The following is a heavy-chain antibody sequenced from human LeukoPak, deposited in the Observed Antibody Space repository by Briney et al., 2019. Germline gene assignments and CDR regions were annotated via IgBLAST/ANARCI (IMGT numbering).Heavy chain of an antibody. J-gene: IGHJ4*02. CDR2: IYSGDST. CDR1: GFTVSGNY. D-gene: IGHD4-17*01. V-gene: IGHV3-66*01. CDR3: ARDYHYGQADY. Sequence: GGSLRLSCAASGFTVSGNYMSWVRQAPGKGLEWVSIIYSGDSTYYADSVKGRFTISRDNAKSTLSLQLNSLSVDDTAVYYCARDYHYGQADYWGQGTLVTVSS.